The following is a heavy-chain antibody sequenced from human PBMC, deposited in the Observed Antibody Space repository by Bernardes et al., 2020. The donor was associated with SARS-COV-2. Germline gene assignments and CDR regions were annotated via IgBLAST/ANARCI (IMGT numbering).Heavy chain of an antibody. CDR3: ARDTRYSSSVSYYYGMDV. Sequence: GGSLRLSCAASGFTFSNYAMNWVRTAPGKGLEWVSGFSDGSNKYYADSVKGRFTISRDNSKNTLYLQMNSLRAEDTAVYYCARDTRYSSSVSYYYGMDVWGQGTTVTVSS. J-gene: IGHJ6*02. CDR1: GFTFSNYA. CDR2: FSDGSNK. V-gene: IGHV3-33*08. D-gene: IGHD6-6*01.